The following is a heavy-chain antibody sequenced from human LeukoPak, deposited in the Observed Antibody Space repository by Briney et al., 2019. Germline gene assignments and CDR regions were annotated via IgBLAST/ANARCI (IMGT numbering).Heavy chain of an antibody. Sequence: SETLSLTCVVSGYSISSGYYWGWLRQPPGRGLEWIGSIYHSGNTYYNPSLKSRVTISVDTSKNQFSLKLSFVTAADTAVYYCARHGDYYYYGMDVWGKGTTVTVSS. CDR3: ARHGDYYYYGMDV. D-gene: IGHD4-17*01. V-gene: IGHV4-38-2*01. CDR1: GYSISSGYY. J-gene: IGHJ6*04. CDR2: IYHSGNT.